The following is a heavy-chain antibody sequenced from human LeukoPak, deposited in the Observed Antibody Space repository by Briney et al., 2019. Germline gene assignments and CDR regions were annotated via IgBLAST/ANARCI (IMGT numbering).Heavy chain of an antibody. D-gene: IGHD6-6*01. Sequence: SETLSLTCTVSGGSISSRSYYWGWIRQPPGKGREWIGYIYYSGTTYDSPSLKSRVSMYVDTSKNEFSLKLRSVTAADTAVYYCARDGLGSSSPFYYFDYWGQGTLVTVSS. J-gene: IGHJ4*02. V-gene: IGHV4-39*02. CDR3: ARDGLGSSSPFYYFDY. CDR1: GGSISSRSYY. CDR2: IYYSGTT.